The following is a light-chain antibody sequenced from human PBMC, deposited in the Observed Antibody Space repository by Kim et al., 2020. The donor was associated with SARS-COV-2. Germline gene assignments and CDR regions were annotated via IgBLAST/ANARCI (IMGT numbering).Light chain of an antibody. CDR1: KLEAKF. V-gene: IGLV3-1*01. J-gene: IGLJ3*02. Sequence: SVSHGQAASITCSGDKLEAKFASWFQQTQGQSPVLVIYEDTKRPSGIPERISGSTSGNTATLTLSGTQAMDEADYYCQTWDSSTVVFGGGTQLTVL. CDR2: EDT. CDR3: QTWDSSTVV.